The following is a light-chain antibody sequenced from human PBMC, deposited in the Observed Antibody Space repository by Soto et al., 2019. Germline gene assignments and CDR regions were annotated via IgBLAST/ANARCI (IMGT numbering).Light chain of an antibody. Sequence: QSALTQPASVSGSPGQSITISCTGASSDVGSYNYVSWYQQHPGKAPKLMICEVSNRPSGVSHRFSGSKSGNTASLTISGLQAEDEADYYCCSSTGISTLLFATGTKVTVL. CDR1: SSDVGSYNY. CDR3: CSSTGISTLL. CDR2: EVS. V-gene: IGLV2-14*01. J-gene: IGLJ1*01.